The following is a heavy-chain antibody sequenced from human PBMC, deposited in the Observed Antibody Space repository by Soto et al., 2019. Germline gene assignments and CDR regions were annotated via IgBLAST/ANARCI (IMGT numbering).Heavy chain of an antibody. CDR3: ARVGIAVAELRFDP. D-gene: IGHD6-19*01. CDR2: INAGNGNT. CDR1: GYTFTSYA. V-gene: IGHV1-3*01. J-gene: IGHJ5*02. Sequence: ASVKVACKASGYTFTSYAMHWVRQAPGQRLEWMGWINAGNGNTKYAQKLQGRVTITRDTSTSTAYMELRSLRSDDTAVYYCARVGIAVAELRFDPWGQGTLVTVSP.